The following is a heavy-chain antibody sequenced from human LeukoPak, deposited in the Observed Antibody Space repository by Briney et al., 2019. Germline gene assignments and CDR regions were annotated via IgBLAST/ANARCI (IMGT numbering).Heavy chain of an antibody. Sequence: NPSETLSLTCAVSGYSISSGYYWGWIRQPPGKGLEWIGSIYHTGRTYYNPSLKSRVTISVDTSKNQFSLKLSSVTAADTAVYYCACCSGGTCYGGWFDPWGQGTLVTVSS. CDR3: ACCSGGTCYGGWFDP. D-gene: IGHD2-15*01. V-gene: IGHV4-38-2*01. CDR2: IYHTGRT. J-gene: IGHJ5*02. CDR1: GYSISSGYY.